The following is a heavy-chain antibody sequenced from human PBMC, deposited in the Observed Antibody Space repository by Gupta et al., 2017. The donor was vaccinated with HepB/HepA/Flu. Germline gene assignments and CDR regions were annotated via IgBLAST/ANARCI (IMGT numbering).Heavy chain of an antibody. J-gene: IGHJ6*02. CDR2: INHSGST. CDR1: GGSFSGYY. V-gene: IGHV4-34*01. CDR3: ARGQSSIAARGGMDV. D-gene: IGHD6-6*01. Sequence: QVQLQQWGAGLLKPSETLSLTCAVYGGSFSGYYWSWIRQPPGKGLEWIGEINHSGSTNYNPSLKSRVTISVDTSKNQFSLKVRSVTAADTAVYYCARGQSSIAARGGMDVWGLGTTVTVSS.